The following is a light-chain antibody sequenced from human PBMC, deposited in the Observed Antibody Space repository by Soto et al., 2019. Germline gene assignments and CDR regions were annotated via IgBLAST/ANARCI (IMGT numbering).Light chain of an antibody. V-gene: IGLV2-8*01. J-gene: IGLJ3*02. CDR1: SSDVGAYKY. CDR3: TSYVGNDIWV. Sequence: QSALTQPPSAPGSPGQSVTISCTGTSSDVGAYKYVSWYQQYPGQAPKLMIYEVTKRPSGVPDRFSGSKSGNTASLTVSGVQAEDEADYYCTSYVGNDIWVFGGGTKVTVL. CDR2: EVT.